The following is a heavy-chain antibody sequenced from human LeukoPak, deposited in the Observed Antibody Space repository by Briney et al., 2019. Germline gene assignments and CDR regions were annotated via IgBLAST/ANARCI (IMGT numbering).Heavy chain of an antibody. CDR2: ISSSGSTL. J-gene: IGHJ3*02. V-gene: IGHV3-48*03. Sequence: GGSLRLSCAAYGFTFSSYEMNRVRQAPAKGLERVSYISSSGSTLYYADSLKGRFTVSRDNARKSLYLQMNSLRAEDTAVYYCARASDHDWGSYRWDAFDIWGQGTMVTVSS. CDR1: GFTFSSYE. CDR3: ARASDHDWGSYRWDAFDI. D-gene: IGHD3-16*02.